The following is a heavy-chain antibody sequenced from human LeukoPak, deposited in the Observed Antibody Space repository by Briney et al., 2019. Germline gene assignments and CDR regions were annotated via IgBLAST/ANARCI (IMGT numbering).Heavy chain of an antibody. CDR1: GFTFSDYS. J-gene: IGHJ4*02. CDR3: ARGEDTVKYFDY. V-gene: IGHV3-21*01. Sequence: PGGSLRLSCAASGFTFSDYSMNWVRQAPGKELEWVSSISSSNSYMYYADSVKGRFTISRDNAKNSLYLQMNSLRVDDMAVYYCARGEDTVKYFDYWGQGTQVTVSS. D-gene: IGHD2-15*01. CDR2: ISSSNSYM.